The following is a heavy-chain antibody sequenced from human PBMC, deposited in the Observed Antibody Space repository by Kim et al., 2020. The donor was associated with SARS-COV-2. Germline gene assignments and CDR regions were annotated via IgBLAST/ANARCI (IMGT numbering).Heavy chain of an antibody. J-gene: IGHJ4*02. V-gene: IGHV1-69*01. CDR2: A. Sequence: ADYAQKCQGRVTVTADESTSTAYMELSSLRSEDTAGYYCARDANTAMAKYWGQGTLVTVSS. CDR3: ARDANTAMAKY. D-gene: IGHD5-18*01.